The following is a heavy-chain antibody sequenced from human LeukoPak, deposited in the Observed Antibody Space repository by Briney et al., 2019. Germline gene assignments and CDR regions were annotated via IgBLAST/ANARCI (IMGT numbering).Heavy chain of an antibody. J-gene: IGHJ4*02. CDR2: INHSGST. V-gene: IGHV4-34*01. Sequence: PSETLSLTCAVYGGSFSGYYWSWIRQPPGKGLEGIGEINHSGSTNYNPSLKSRVTISVDTSKNQFSLKLSSVTAADTAVYYCAREGPEYYYDSSSLWDYWGQGTLVTVSS. CDR3: AREGPEYYYDSSSLWDY. CDR1: GGSFSGYY. D-gene: IGHD3-22*01.